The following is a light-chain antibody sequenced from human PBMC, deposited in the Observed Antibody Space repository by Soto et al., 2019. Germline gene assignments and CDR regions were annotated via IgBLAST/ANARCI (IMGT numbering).Light chain of an antibody. CDR1: SSDVGGYNY. CDR3: SSYAGSNNFVV. CDR2: EVS. J-gene: IGLJ2*01. Sequence: QSVLTQPPSASGSPGQSVTISCTGTSSDVGGYNYVSWYQQHPGKAPKLMIYEVSKRPSGVPDRFSGSKSGNTASLTVSGLQAEDEDDYYCSSYAGSNNFVVFGGGTKLTV. V-gene: IGLV2-8*01.